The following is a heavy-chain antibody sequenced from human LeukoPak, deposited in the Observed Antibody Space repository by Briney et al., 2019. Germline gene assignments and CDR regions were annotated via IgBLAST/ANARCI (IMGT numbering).Heavy chain of an antibody. D-gene: IGHD3-16*02. CDR2: ISSSSGNI. Sequence: GGSLRLSCAASGFTFSNYGMHWVRQAPGKGLEWVSYISSSSGNIYYADSVKGRFTISRDNAKTSLYLQMNSLRAEDTALYYCARDRGGIGYMDVWGKGTTVTVSS. J-gene: IGHJ6*03. CDR1: GFTFSNYG. V-gene: IGHV3-48*01. CDR3: ARDRGGIGYMDV.